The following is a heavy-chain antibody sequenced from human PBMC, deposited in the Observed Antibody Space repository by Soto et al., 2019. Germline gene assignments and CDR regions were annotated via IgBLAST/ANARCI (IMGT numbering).Heavy chain of an antibody. Sequence: GGYMRLSCAASGFTFSSYGMHWVRQAPGKGLEWVAVIWYDGSNTYYADSVRGGFTISRDNSKNTLYLQMNSLRAEDTAVYYCAREIAVAGIIYWGQGNLVTVSS. CDR1: GFTFSSYG. J-gene: IGHJ4*02. D-gene: IGHD6-19*01. V-gene: IGHV3-33*01. CDR2: IWYDGSNT. CDR3: AREIAVAGIIY.